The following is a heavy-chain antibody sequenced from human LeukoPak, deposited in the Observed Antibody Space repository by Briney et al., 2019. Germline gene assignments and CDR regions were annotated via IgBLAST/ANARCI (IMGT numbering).Heavy chain of an antibody. CDR2: IYTSGST. CDR3: ARDHEVVPSYYYMDV. CDR1: GGSISSGSYY. D-gene: IGHD2-2*01. V-gene: IGHV4-61*02. Sequence: SQTLSLTCTVSGGSISSGSYYWSWIRQPAGKGLEWIGRIYTSGSTNYNPSLKSRVTISVDTSKNQFSLKLSSVTAADTAVYYCARDHEVVPSYYYMDVCGKGTTVIVSS. J-gene: IGHJ6*03.